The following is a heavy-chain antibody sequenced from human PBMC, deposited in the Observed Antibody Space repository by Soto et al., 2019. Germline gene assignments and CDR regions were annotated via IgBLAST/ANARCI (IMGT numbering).Heavy chain of an antibody. CDR1: GGTFSSYA. J-gene: IGHJ6*02. D-gene: IGHD3-10*01. V-gene: IGHV1-69*13. Sequence: ASVKVSCKASGGTFSSYAISWVRQAPGQGLEWMGGIIPIFGTANYAQKFQGRVTITADESTSTAYMELSSLRSEDTAVYYCARTYYGSGSYVHYYYGMDVWGQGTTVTVSS. CDR2: IIPIFGTA. CDR3: ARTYYGSGSYVHYYYGMDV.